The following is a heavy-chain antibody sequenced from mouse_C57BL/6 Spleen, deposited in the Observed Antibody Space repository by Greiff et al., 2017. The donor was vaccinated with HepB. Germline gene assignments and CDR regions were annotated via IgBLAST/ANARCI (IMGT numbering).Heavy chain of an antibody. CDR1: GFTFSDYY. V-gene: IGHV5-12*01. CDR2: ISNGGGST. CDR3: ARQGHYYGSSYGYFDV. Sequence: EVKLQESGGGLVQPGGSLKLSCAASGFTFSDYYMYWVRQTPEKRLEWVAYISNGGGSTYYPDTVKGRFTISRDNAKNTLYLQMSRLKSEDTAMYYCARQGHYYGSSYGYFDVWGTGTTVTVSS. D-gene: IGHD1-1*01. J-gene: IGHJ1*03.